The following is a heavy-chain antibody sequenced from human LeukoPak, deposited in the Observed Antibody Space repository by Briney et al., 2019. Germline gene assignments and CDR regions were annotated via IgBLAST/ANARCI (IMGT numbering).Heavy chain of an antibody. Sequence: SETLCLTCTVSGGSISSYYWSWIRQPPGEGLEWIGYIYYSGSTNYNPSLKSRVTISVDTSKNQFSLKLSSVTAADTAVYYCARSNWFDPWGQGTLVTVSS. CDR2: IYYSGST. V-gene: IGHV4-59*01. J-gene: IGHJ5*02. CDR3: ARSNWFDP. CDR1: GGSISSYY.